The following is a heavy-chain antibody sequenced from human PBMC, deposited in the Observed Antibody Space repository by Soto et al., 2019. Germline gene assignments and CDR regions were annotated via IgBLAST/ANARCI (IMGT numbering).Heavy chain of an antibody. CDR3: SSGLIGDLKVDY. J-gene: IGHJ4*02. D-gene: IGHD7-27*01. CDR1: GFTFSGSA. V-gene: IGHV3-73*01. CDR2: IGSKAYSYAT. Sequence: EVQLVESGGGLVQPGGSLKLSCAASGFTFSGSAIHWVRQASGKGLEWVGRIGSKAYSYATAYAASVKGRFTISRDDSKNTAYLQMNSLKTEDSAVYYCSSGLIGDLKVDYWGQGTLVTVSS.